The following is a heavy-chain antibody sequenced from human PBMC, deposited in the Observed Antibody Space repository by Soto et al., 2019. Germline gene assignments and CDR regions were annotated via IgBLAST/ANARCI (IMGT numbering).Heavy chain of an antibody. V-gene: IGHV3-48*01. D-gene: IGHD3-22*01. CDR2: IGIGSSTK. Sequence: PGGSLRLSCAASGFTFRNYGMNWLRQAPGKGLEWVSYIGIGSSTKYYADSVKGRFTISRDNAKNSLYLQMNSLRAEDTAVYYCARDQLYYNDISGRPLNAFDVWGQGTMVTVSS. CDR1: GFTFRNYG. CDR3: ARDQLYYNDISGRPLNAFDV. J-gene: IGHJ3*01.